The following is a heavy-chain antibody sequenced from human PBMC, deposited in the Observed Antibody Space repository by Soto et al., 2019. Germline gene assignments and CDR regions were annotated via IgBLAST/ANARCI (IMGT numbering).Heavy chain of an antibody. V-gene: IGHV1-3*01. CDR1: GYTFTSYA. CDR2: INAGNGNT. CDR3: ARLRGGSSWTQGGRYNWFDP. J-gene: IGHJ5*02. Sequence: QVQLVQSGAEVKKPGASVKVSCKASGYTFTSYAMHWVRQAPGQRLEWMGWINAGNGNTKYSQKFQGRVTITRDTSASTPYMELSSLRSEDTAVYYCARLRGGSSWTQGGRYNWFDPWGQGTLVTVSS. D-gene: IGHD6-13*01.